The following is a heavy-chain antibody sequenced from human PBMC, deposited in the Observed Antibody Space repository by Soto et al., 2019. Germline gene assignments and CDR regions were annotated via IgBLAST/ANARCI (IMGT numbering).Heavy chain of an antibody. CDR3: ARDDSSSSSAFDI. J-gene: IGHJ3*02. CDR1: GGTFSSYA. V-gene: IGHV1-69*05. Sequence: GASVKVSCKASGGTFSSYAISWVRQAPGQGLEWMGGIVPIFGTANYAQKLQGRVTMTTDTSTSTAYMELRSLRSDDTAVYYCARDDSSSSSAFDIWGQGTMVTVSS. CDR2: IVPIFGTA. D-gene: IGHD6-6*01.